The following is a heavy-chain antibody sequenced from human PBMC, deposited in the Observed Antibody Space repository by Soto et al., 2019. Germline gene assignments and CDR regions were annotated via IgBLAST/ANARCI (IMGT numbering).Heavy chain of an antibody. Sequence: EVQLVESGGGLVQPGGSLRLSCAASGFTFSSYSMNWVRQAPGKGLEWVSYISSSSSTIYYADSVKGRFTTSRDNAQISLYRQMNSLRDEDPAVYYCAREGGSLSWFDPSGQGTLVTVSS. CDR2: ISSSSSTI. J-gene: IGHJ5*02. V-gene: IGHV3-48*02. CDR1: GFTFSSYS. CDR3: AREGGSLSWFDP. D-gene: IGHD1-26*01.